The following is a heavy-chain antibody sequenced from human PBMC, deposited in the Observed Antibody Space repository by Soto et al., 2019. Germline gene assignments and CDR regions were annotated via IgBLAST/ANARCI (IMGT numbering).Heavy chain of an antibody. Sequence: PSETLSLTCTVSGGSISSSSYYWGWIRQPPGKGLEWIGSIYYSRSTNYNPSLKSRVTISVDTSKNQFSLKLSSVTAADTAVYYCARWIVVVPAALPPLNWFDPWGQGTLVTVSS. CDR2: IYYSRST. V-gene: IGHV4-39*07. D-gene: IGHD2-2*01. CDR1: GGSISSSSYY. CDR3: ARWIVVVPAALPPLNWFDP. J-gene: IGHJ5*02.